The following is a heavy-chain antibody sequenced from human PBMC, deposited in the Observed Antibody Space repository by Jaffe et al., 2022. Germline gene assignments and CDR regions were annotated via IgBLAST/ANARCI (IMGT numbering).Heavy chain of an antibody. Sequence: QITLKESGPTLVKPTQTLTLTCTFSGFSLSTSGVGVGWIRQPPGKALEWLALIYWNDDKRYSPSLKSRLTITKDTSKNQVVLTMTNMDPVDTATYYCAHRLKAGGNVLRFLEWLSKSPYYFDYWGQGTLVTVSS. CDR1: GFSLSTSGVG. V-gene: IGHV2-5*01. D-gene: IGHD3-3*01. CDR2: IYWNDDK. CDR3: AHRLKAGGNVLRFLEWLSKSPYYFDY. J-gene: IGHJ4*02.